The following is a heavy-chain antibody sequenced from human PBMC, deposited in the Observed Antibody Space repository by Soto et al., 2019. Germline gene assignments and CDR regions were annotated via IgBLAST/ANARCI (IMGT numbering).Heavy chain of an antibody. CDR3: ARCYCSVGSCFTCWHFDL. Sequence: QVQVVQSGAEVKKPGASVKVACKASGYSFDTFGMSWVRQAPGQGLEWMGWISIEKGDTNSAQKFQDRVTMTTDTSTSTAYMELRSLTSDDTPVYYCARCYCSVGSCFTCWHFDLWGRGTLVTVSS. CDR2: ISIEKGDT. J-gene: IGHJ2*01. D-gene: IGHD2-15*01. V-gene: IGHV1-18*01. CDR1: GYSFDTFG.